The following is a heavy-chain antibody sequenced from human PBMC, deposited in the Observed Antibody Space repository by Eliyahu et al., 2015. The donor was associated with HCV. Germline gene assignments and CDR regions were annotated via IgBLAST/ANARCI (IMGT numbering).Heavy chain of an antibody. D-gene: IGHD3-10*01. CDR3: ARGGGSGSYLPSY. J-gene: IGHJ4*02. CDR2: ISSSNVYM. V-gene: IGHV3-21*01. CDR1: GFTFSTYS. Sequence: EVQLVESGGGLVNTGGSLRLSCAASGFTFSTYSMNWVRQAPGKGLEWVSSISSSNVYMSYADSAKGRFTISRDNAKNSLYLQMNSLRAEDTAVYYCARGGGSGSYLPSYWGQGTLVTVSS.